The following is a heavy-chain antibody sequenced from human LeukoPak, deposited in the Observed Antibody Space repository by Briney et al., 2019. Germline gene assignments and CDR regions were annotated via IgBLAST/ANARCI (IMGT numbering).Heavy chain of an antibody. J-gene: IGHJ3*02. CDR3: AKDSWSHNGIYDPFDI. CDR1: GFTVSSNY. V-gene: IGHV3-53*01. D-gene: IGHD2-8*01. Sequence: PGGSLRLSCAASGFTVSSNYMSWVRQAPGKGLEWVSVIYSGGSTYYADSVKGRFTISRDNSKNTVSLQMNSLRPEDTAVYYCAKDSWSHNGIYDPFDIWGQGTVVTVSS. CDR2: IYSGGST.